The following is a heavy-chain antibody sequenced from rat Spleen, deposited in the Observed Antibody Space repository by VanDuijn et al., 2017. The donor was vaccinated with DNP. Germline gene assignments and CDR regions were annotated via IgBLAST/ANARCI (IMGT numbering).Heavy chain of an antibody. V-gene: IGHV5-27*01. CDR1: GFTFSDSY. CDR2: ISPSGGST. CDR3: TRGVYYGSSWAFDY. D-gene: IGHD1-6*01. Sequence: EVQLVESGGGLVQPGRSLKLSCAASGFTFSDSYMAWVRQAPTKGLEWVAYISPSGGSTYYRDSVKGRFSVSRDTAKSSLYLQMNSLKSEDTATYYCTRGVYYGSSWAFDYWGQGTLVTVSS. J-gene: IGHJ3*01.